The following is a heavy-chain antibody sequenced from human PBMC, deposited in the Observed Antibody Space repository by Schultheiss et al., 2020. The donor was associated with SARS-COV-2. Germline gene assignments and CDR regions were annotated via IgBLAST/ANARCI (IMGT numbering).Heavy chain of an antibody. CDR3: ARQGAYVSPKYGMDV. V-gene: IGHV3-30*03. CDR1: GFTFSSYG. Sequence: GGSLRLSCAASGFTFSSYGMHWVRQAPGKGLEWVAVISYDGSNKYYADSVKGRFTISRDNSKNTLYLLMNSLRAEDTAVYYCARQGAYVSPKYGMDVWGQGTTVTVSS. CDR2: ISYDGSNK. J-gene: IGHJ6*02. D-gene: IGHD3-16*01.